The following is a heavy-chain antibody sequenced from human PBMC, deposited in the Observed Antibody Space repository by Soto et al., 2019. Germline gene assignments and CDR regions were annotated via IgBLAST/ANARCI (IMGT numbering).Heavy chain of an antibody. J-gene: IGHJ6*02. V-gene: IGHV3-21*01. CDR3: ARDRPIVTNLFYYYYGMDV. CDR1: GFTFSSYS. Sequence: GGSLRLSCAASGFTFSSYSMNWVRQAPGKGLEWVSSISSSSSYIYYADSVKGRFTISRDNAKNSLYLQMNSLRAEDTAVYYCARDRPIVTNLFYYYYGMDVWGQGTTVTVSS. D-gene: IGHD4-4*01. CDR2: ISSSSSYI.